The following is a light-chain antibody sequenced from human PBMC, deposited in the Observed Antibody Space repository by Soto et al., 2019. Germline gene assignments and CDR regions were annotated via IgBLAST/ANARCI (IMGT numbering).Light chain of an antibody. CDR3: QVWDISSVHYV. V-gene: IGLV3-21*02. Sequence: SYELTQPPSMSVAPGQTARITCGGNNIGSKTVHWYQQKAGQAPVLVVYDDGDRPSGIPERFSGSNSGNTATLTISRVEAGDEADYYCQVWDISSVHYVFGTGTKLTVL. J-gene: IGLJ1*01. CDR2: DDG. CDR1: NIGSKT.